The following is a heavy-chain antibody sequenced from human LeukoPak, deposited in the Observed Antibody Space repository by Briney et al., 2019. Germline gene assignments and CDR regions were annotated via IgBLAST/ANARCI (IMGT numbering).Heavy chain of an antibody. D-gene: IGHD2-15*01. CDR3: ARGTKYCSGGSCYSRKDV. CDR1: GYTFTSFY. V-gene: IGHV1-46*01. J-gene: IGHJ6*04. CDR2: INPSGGST. Sequence: ASVKVSCKASGYTFTSFYMQWVRQAPGRGHEWMGIINPSGGSTNYAQKFQGRVSMTRDMSTSTVYMELSSLRSEDTAVYYCARGTKYCSGGSCYSRKDVWGKGTTVTVSS.